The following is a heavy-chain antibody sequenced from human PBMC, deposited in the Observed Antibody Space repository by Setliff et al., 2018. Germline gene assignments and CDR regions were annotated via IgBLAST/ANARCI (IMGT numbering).Heavy chain of an antibody. CDR2: IWDDGGNK. V-gene: IGHV3-33*08. J-gene: IGHJ4*02. CDR3: ARVPRLEWLLPTFDS. CDR1: GFTFSTYR. D-gene: IGHD3-3*01. Sequence: LSLSCAASGFTFSTYRMHWVRQAPGKGLEWVAVIWDDGGNKYHADSVKGRFTISRDNSKNTLYLQMNSLRSDDTAVYYCARVPRLEWLLPTFDSWGQGTLVTVS.